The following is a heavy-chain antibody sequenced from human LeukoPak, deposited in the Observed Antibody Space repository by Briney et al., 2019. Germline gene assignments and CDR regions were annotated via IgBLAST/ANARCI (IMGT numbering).Heavy chain of an antibody. CDR3: ARAIGYCSSTSCSTSGGFDY. D-gene: IGHD2-2*02. CDR2: ISSSSSYI. CDR1: GFTFSSYS. Sequence: PGGSLRLSCAASGFTFSSYSMNWVRQAPGKGLEWVSSISSSSSYIYYADSVKGRFTISRDNAKNSLYLQMNSLRAEDTAVYYCARAIGYCSSTSCSTSGGFDYWGQGTLVTVSS. V-gene: IGHV3-21*01. J-gene: IGHJ4*02.